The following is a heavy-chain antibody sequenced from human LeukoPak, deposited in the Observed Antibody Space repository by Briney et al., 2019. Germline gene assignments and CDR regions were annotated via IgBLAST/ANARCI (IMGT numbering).Heavy chain of an antibody. CDR3: ARSLGCSSTSCHTKVDTSAGLFDY. CDR1: GYTFTSYA. Sequence: GASVKVSCKASGYTFTSYAMHWVRQAPGQRLEWMGWINAGNGNTKYSQKFQGRVTITRDTSASTAYMELSSLRSEDTAVYYCARSLGCSSTSCHTKVDTSAGLFDYWGQGTLVTVSS. CDR2: INAGNGNT. V-gene: IGHV1-3*01. D-gene: IGHD2-2*01. J-gene: IGHJ4*02.